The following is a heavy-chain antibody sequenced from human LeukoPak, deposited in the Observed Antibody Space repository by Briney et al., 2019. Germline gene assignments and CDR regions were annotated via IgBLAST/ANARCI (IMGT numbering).Heavy chain of an antibody. CDR1: GGSFSGYY. CDR3: ASRGTVTNLYGMDV. Sequence: SETLSLTCAVYGGSFSGYYWSWIRQPPGKGLEWIGEINHSGSTNYNPSLKSRVTISVDTSKNQFSLKLSSVTAADTAVYYRASRGTVTNLYGMDVWGQGTTVTVSS. CDR2: INHSGST. J-gene: IGHJ6*02. D-gene: IGHD4-17*01. V-gene: IGHV4-34*01.